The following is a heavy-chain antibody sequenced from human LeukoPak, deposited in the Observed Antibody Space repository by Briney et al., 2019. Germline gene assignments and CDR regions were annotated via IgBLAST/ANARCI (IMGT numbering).Heavy chain of an antibody. Sequence: QPGGSLRLSCAAPGFTSSSYWMHWVRQAPGKGLVWVSRINSDGSSTSYADSVKGRFTISRDNAKNTLYPQMNSLRAEDTAVYYCARDSPVGSGWTQGWGQGTLVTVSS. V-gene: IGHV3-74*01. J-gene: IGHJ4*02. D-gene: IGHD6-19*01. CDR1: GFTSSSYW. CDR3: ARDSPVGSGWTQG. CDR2: INSDGSST.